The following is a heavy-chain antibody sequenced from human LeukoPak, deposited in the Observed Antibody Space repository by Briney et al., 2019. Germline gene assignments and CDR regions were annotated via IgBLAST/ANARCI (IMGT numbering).Heavy chain of an antibody. CDR2: IYYSGTI. Sequence: SETLSLTCTVSGGSISSHYWNWIRQPPGKGLEWIGYIYYSGTIKYNPSLESRVTISVDTSKNQFSLKLNSVTAADTAVYYCARGRVATVTSYYYYYMDVWGKGTTVTVSS. J-gene: IGHJ6*03. V-gene: IGHV4-59*11. CDR3: ARGRVATVTSYYYYYMDV. D-gene: IGHD2-21*02. CDR1: GGSISSHY.